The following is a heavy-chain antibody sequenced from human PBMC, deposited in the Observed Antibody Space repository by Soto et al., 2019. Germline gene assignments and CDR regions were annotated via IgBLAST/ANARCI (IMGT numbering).Heavy chain of an antibody. CDR2: IYYSGST. CDR1: GGSISSGGYY. J-gene: IGHJ6*02. CDR3: AREGPYYDILTGYYRYYYYGMDV. V-gene: IGHV4-31*03. Sequence: SESLSLTCTVSGGSISSGGYYWSWIRQHPGKGLEWIGYIYYSGSTYYNPSLKSRVTISVDTSKNQFSLKLSSVTAADTAVYYCAREGPYYDILTGYYRYYYYGMDVWGQGTTVPVSS. D-gene: IGHD3-9*01.